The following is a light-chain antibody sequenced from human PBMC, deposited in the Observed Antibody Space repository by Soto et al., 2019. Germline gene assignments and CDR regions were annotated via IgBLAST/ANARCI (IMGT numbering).Light chain of an antibody. CDR3: QKHDGVPQ. J-gene: IGKJ3*01. V-gene: IGKV1-33*01. CDR1: QDITNH. CDR2: DSS. Sequence: DIQVTQSPSSLSASVGDRVTITCQASQDITNHLNWYQHKPGKAPKLLICDSSDLETGVPSRFSGSGSGTYFTLTISSLQPEDIATYCCQKHDGVPQFGPGTRIDIK.